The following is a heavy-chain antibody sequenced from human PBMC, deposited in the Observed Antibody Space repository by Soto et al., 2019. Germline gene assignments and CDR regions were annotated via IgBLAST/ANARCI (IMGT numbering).Heavy chain of an antibody. V-gene: IGHV3-74*01. CDR1: GFTFSSYW. CDR3: ARDPGLSPIPYYDFWSGSDDAFDI. Sequence: GGSLRLSCAASGFTFSSYWMHWVRQAPGKGLVWVSRINSDGSSTSYADSVKGRFTISRDNAKNTLYLQMNSLRAEDTAVYYCARDPGLSPIPYYDFWSGSDDAFDIWGQGTMVTVSS. J-gene: IGHJ3*02. CDR2: INSDGSST. D-gene: IGHD3-3*01.